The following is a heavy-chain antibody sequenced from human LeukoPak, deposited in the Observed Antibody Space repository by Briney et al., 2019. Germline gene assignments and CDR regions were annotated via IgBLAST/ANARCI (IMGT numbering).Heavy chain of an antibody. V-gene: IGHV1-24*01. CDR2: FDPEDGET. Sequence: ASVRVSCKVSGYTLTELSMHWVRQAPGKGLEWMGGFDPEDGETIYAQKFQGRVTMTEDTSTDTAYMELSSLRSEDTAVYYCATSSWNTAMVTTWGQGTLVTVSS. CDR1: GYTLTELS. J-gene: IGHJ4*02. D-gene: IGHD5-18*01. CDR3: ATSSWNTAMVTT.